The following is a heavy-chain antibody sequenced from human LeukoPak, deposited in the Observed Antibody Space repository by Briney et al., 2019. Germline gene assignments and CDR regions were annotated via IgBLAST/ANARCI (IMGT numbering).Heavy chain of an antibody. CDR2: INPNSGDT. Sequence: ASVKVSCKASGYTFTDYYINWVRQAPGQGLEWMGWINPNSGDTNYAQKFQGRVTMTRDTSIGTAYMELNRLRSDDTAVYYCARGSYDSSDFEYFHHWGQGTLVTVSS. D-gene: IGHD3-22*01. CDR3: ARGSYDSSDFEYFHH. J-gene: IGHJ1*01. V-gene: IGHV1-2*02. CDR1: GYTFTDYY.